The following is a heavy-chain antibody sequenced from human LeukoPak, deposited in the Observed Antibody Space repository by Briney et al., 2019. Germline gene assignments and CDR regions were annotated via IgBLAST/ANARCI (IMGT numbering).Heavy chain of an antibody. CDR2: IRSKAYGGTT. CDR1: GFTFGDYA. D-gene: IGHD3-3*01. V-gene: IGHV3-49*03. J-gene: IGHJ6*03. CDR3: TRDSEEYVTIFGVVIHYYYYMDV. Sequence: GGSLRLSCTASGFTFGDYAMSWFRQAPGKGLEWVGFIRSKAYGGTTEYAASVKGRFTISRDDSKSIAYLQMNSLKTEDTAVYYCTRDSEEYVTIFGVVIHYYYYMDVWGKGTTVTVSS.